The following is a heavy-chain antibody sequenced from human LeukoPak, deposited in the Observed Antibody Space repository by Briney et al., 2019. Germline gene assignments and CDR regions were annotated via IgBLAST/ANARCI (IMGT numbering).Heavy chain of an antibody. D-gene: IGHD4-17*01. J-gene: IGHJ4*02. Sequence: SETLSLTCTVSGGSISIGGYYWSWIRQHPGKGLEWIGYIYYSGSTYYNPSLKSRVTISVDTSKNQFSLKLSSVTAADTAVYYCARHYSTGDYPLDYWGQGTLVTVSS. CDR3: ARHYSTGDYPLDY. CDR2: IYYSGST. V-gene: IGHV4-31*03. CDR1: GGSISIGGYY.